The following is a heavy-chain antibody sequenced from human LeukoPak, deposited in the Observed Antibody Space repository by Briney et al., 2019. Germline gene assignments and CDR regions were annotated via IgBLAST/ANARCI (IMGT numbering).Heavy chain of an antibody. CDR1: GFTVSSNY. J-gene: IGHJ4*02. D-gene: IGHD5-24*01. CDR3: ARGGERWLQFASDY. V-gene: IGHV3-53*01. Sequence: GGSLRLSCAASGFTVSSNYMSWVRQAPGKGLEWVSVIYSGGSTYYADSVKGRFTISRDDAKNSLYLQMTNLRADDTAVYYCARGGERWLQFASDYWGQGTLVTASS. CDR2: IYSGGST.